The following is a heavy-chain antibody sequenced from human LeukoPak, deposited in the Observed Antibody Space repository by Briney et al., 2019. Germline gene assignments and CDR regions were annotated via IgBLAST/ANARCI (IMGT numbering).Heavy chain of an antibody. J-gene: IGHJ6*02. V-gene: IGHV3-11*01. Sequence: GGSLRLSCAASGFTFSDYYMSWIRQAPGKGLEWVSYISSSGSTIYYADSVKGRFTISRDNAKNSLYLQMNSLRAEDTAMYYCARDMVTWYYYGMDVWGQGTTVTVSS. D-gene: IGHD5-18*01. CDR3: ARDMVTWYYYGMDV. CDR1: GFTFSDYY. CDR2: ISSSGSTI.